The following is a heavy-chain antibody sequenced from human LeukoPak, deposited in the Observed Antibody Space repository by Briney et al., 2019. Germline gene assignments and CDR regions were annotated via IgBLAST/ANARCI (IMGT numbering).Heavy chain of an antibody. CDR2: IYYSGST. CDR1: GGSISSSSYY. Sequence: SETLSLTCTVSGGSISSSSYYWGWIRQPPGKWLEWIGNIYYSGSTYYNPSLKSRVTISVDTSKNQFSLNLSSVIAADTAVYYCARVKQWGAFDFWGQGTLVTVSS. V-gene: IGHV4-39*01. D-gene: IGHD6-19*01. J-gene: IGHJ4*02. CDR3: ARVKQWGAFDF.